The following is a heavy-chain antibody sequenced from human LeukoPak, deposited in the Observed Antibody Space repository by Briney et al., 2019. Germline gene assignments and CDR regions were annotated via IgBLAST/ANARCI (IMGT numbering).Heavy chain of an antibody. CDR1: GYTFTSYY. D-gene: IGHD1-26*01. CDR2: INPSGGST. CDR3: SRARPDFGSFYTVSDY. J-gene: IGHJ4*02. V-gene: IGHV1-46*01. Sequence: ASVKVSCKASGYTFTSYYMHWVRQAPGQGLEWMGIINPSGGSTSYAQKFQGRVTMSRDTSISTAYMELTSLRSDDTAVYYCSRARPDFGSFYTVSDYWGQGTLLTVSS.